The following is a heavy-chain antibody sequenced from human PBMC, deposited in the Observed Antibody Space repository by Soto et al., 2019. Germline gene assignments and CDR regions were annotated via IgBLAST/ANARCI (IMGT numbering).Heavy chain of an antibody. Sequence: EVQLVESGGGLVQPGRSLRLSCAASGFTFDDYAMHWVRQAPGKGLEWVSGISWNSGSIGYADSVKGRFTISRDNAKNSLYLQMNRLRAEDTALYYCATNGPGPDVSEYNWFDPWGQGTLVTVSS. CDR2: ISWNSGSI. CDR1: GFTFDDYA. J-gene: IGHJ5*02. CDR3: ATNGPGPDVSEYNWFDP. V-gene: IGHV3-9*01.